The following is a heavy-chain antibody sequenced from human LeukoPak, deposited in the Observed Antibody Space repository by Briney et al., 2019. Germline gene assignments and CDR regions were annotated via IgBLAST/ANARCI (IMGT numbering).Heavy chain of an antibody. Sequence: GGSLRLSCAASGFIFSSYAMSWVRQAPGKGLEWVSTISGSGGSTYYADSVKGRFTISRDNSKNTVYLQMNSLRAEDTAVYYCASGLRAVWIQLSGPDYWGQGTLVTVSS. V-gene: IGHV3-23*01. D-gene: IGHD5-18*01. CDR1: GFIFSSYA. CDR2: ISGSGGST. CDR3: ASGLRAVWIQLSGPDY. J-gene: IGHJ4*02.